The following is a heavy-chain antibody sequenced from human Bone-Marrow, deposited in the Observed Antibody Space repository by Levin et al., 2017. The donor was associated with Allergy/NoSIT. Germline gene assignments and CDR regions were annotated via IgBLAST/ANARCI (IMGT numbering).Heavy chain of an antibody. CDR1: GFTFSGFA. D-gene: IGHD4-11*01. J-gene: IGHJ4*02. Sequence: PGGSLRLSCAASGFTFSGFALHWVRQAPGKGLEWVAIISNDGNTKYYADSVKGRFIISRDNSRNTLSLQMNSLRAEDTALYYCAKGYSDYPLSRVLDNWGQGTLVTVSS. CDR2: ISNDGNTK. CDR3: AKGYSDYPLSRVLDN. V-gene: IGHV3-30-3*01.